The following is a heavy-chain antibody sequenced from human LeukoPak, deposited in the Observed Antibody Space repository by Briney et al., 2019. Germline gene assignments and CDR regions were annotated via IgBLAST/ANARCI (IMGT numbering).Heavy chain of an antibody. CDR3: AKDGVITFGGVIGTFGY. Sequence: SETLSLTCTVSGGSISNYYWSWIRQPPGKGLEWIGYVYSSGRTNCNPSLKGRVTMSADTSKNQFSLKLSSATAADTAVYYCAKDGVITFGGVIGTFGYWGQGTLVTVSS. CDR1: GGSISNYY. V-gene: IGHV4-59*01. CDR2: VYSSGRT. J-gene: IGHJ4*02. D-gene: IGHD3-16*02.